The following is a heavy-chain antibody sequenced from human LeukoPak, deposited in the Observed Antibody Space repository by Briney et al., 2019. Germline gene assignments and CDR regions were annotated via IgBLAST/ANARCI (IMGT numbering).Heavy chain of an antibody. J-gene: IGHJ4*02. CDR1: GYTLTELS. D-gene: IGHD2-2*01. CDR2: FDPEDGET. V-gene: IGHV1-24*01. CDR3: ATGVPAAVSYYFDY. Sequence: GASVKVSCKVSGYTLTELSMHWVRQAPGKGLEWMGGFDPEDGETIYAQKFQGRVTMTEDTSTDTAYMELSSLRSEDTAVYYCATGVPAAVSYYFDYWGQGTLVTVSS.